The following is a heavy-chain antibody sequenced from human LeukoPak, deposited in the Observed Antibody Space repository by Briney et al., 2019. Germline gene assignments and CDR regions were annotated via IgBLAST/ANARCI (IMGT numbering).Heavy chain of an antibody. V-gene: IGHV3-23*01. CDR1: GFTFGSHA. Sequence: GRSLRLSCEASGFTFGSHAMYWVRQAPGKGLEWVAGIFGSGGSPHYADPVKGRFTISRDNSRSTVYLQINSLRAEDTAVYYCGKTTVGYSSGQKPAWPVDYWGQGTLVTVSS. CDR2: IFGSGGSP. CDR3: GKTTVGYSSGQKPAWPVDY. J-gene: IGHJ4*02. D-gene: IGHD5-18*01.